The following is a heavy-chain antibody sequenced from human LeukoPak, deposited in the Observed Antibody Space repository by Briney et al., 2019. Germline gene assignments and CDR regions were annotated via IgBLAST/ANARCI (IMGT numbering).Heavy chain of an antibody. J-gene: IGHJ4*02. CDR1: GYSISSGYY. CDR3: ARDQYYYDSSAYLFDY. D-gene: IGHD3-22*01. V-gene: IGHV4-38-2*02. CDR2: IYTSGNS. Sequence: SETLSLTCTVSGYSISSGYYWGWIRQPPGKGLEWIGRIYTSGNSNYNPSLKSRVTMSVDTSKNQFSLKLSSVTAADTAVYYCARDQYYYDSSAYLFDYWGQGTLVTVSS.